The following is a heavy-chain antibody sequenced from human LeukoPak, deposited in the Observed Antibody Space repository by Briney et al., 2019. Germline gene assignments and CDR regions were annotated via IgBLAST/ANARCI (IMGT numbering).Heavy chain of an antibody. D-gene: IGHD1-14*01. CDR2: INHSGST. CDR3: ARGLTVFRTPLYY. CDR1: GGSFSCYY. Sequence: PSETLSLTCAVYGGSFSCYYWSWIRQPPGKGLEWIGEINHSGSTNYNPSLKSRVTISVDTSKNQFSLKLSSVTAADTAVYYCARGLTVFRTPLYYWGQGTLVTVSS. V-gene: IGHV4-34*01. J-gene: IGHJ4*02.